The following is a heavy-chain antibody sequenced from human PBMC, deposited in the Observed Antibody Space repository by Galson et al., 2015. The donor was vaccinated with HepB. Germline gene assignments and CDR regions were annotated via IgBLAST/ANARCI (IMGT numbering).Heavy chain of an antibody. CDR3: ARGHYYDSSGYPTSDY. CDR2: ISSSGSTI. J-gene: IGHJ4*02. CDR1: GFTFSSYE. D-gene: IGHD3-22*01. V-gene: IGHV3-48*03. Sequence: SLRLSCATSGFTFSSYEMNWVRQAPGKGLEWVSYISSSGSTIYYADSVKGRFTISRDNAKNSLYLQMNSLRAEDTAVYYCARGHYYDSSGYPTSDYWGQGTLVTVSS.